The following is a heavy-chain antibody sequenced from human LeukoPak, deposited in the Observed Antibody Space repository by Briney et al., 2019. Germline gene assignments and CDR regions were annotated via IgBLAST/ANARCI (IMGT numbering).Heavy chain of an antibody. CDR1: GFTFDDYT. V-gene: IGHV3-43*01. CDR2: ISWDGGST. J-gene: IGHJ6*03. D-gene: IGHD1-26*01. Sequence: PGGSLRLSCAASGFTFDDYTMHWVRQAPGKGLEWVSLISWDGGSTYYADSVKGRFTISRDNSKNSLYLQMNSLRTEDTALYYCAKGASWESRDYYYMDVWGKGTTVTVSS. CDR3: AKGASWESRDYYYMDV.